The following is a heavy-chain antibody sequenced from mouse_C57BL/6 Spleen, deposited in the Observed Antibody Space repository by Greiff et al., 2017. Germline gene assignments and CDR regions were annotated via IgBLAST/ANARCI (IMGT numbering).Heavy chain of an antibody. V-gene: IGHV6-6*01. CDR1: GFTFSDAW. CDR2: IRNKANNHAT. CDR3: TRTAQATYYFDY. Sequence: EVKVVESGGGLVQPGGSMKLSCAASGFTFSDAWMDWVRQSPEKGLEWVAEIRNKANNHATYYAESVKGRFTISRDDSKSSVYLQMNSLRAEDTGIYYCTRTAQATYYFDYWGQGTTLTVSS. D-gene: IGHD3-2*02. J-gene: IGHJ2*01.